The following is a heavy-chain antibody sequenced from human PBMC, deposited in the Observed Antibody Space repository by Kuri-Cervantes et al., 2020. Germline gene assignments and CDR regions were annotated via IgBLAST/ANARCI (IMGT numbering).Heavy chain of an antibody. D-gene: IGHD3-10*01. CDR2: ISGSGGST. V-gene: IGHV3-23*01. J-gene: IGHJ4*02. Sequence: GESLKISCAASGFTVSSNYLSWVRQAPGKGLEWVSAISGSGGSTYYADSVKGRFTISRDNSKNTLYLQMNSLRAEDTAVYYCAKRGGSGSYHNVRGGENYFDYWGQGTLVTVSS. CDR1: GFTVSSNY. CDR3: AKRGGSGSYHNVRGGENYFDY.